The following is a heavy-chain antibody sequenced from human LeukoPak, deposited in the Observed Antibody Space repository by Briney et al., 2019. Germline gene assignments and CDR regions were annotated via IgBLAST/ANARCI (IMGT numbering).Heavy chain of an antibody. D-gene: IGHD2-2*01. V-gene: IGHV4-61*02. CDR1: GGSISSGSYY. J-gene: IGHJ5*02. CDR2: IYSSVST. Sequence: SETLSLTCTVSGGSISSGSYYWSWIRQPAGKGLEWIGRIYSSVSTNYHPSLKSRVTISLDTSNNQFSLKLSSVTAADTAVYYCARGNRGGYCSSASCSGSFDPWGQGSQVTVSS. CDR3: ARGNRGGYCSSASCSGSFDP.